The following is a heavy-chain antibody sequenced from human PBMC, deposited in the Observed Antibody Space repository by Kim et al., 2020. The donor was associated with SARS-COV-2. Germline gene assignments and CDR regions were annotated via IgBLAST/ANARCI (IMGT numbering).Heavy chain of an antibody. CDR3: ARPGYDILTGFKYFDY. CDR1: GYTFTSYG. D-gene: IGHD3-9*01. V-gene: IGHV1-18*01. CDR2: ISAYNGNT. Sequence: ASVKVSCKASGYTFTSYGISWVRQAPGQGLEWMGWISAYNGNTNYAQKLQGRVTMTTDTSTSTAYMELRSLRSDGTAVYYCARPGYDILTGFKYFDYWGQGTLVTVSS. J-gene: IGHJ4*02.